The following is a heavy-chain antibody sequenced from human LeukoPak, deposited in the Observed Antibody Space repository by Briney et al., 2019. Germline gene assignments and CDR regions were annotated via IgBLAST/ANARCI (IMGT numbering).Heavy chain of an antibody. J-gene: IGHJ4*02. CDR1: GGSISSYY. CDR2: IYYSGSA. CDR3: ARDWAGYSSSWTMSYFDY. D-gene: IGHD6-13*01. Sequence: SQTLSLTCTVSGGSISSYYWSWIRQPPGKGLEWIGYIYYSGSAYYNPSLKSRVTISVDTSKNQFSLKLSSVTAADTAVYYCARDWAGYSSSWTMSYFDYWGQGTLVTVSS. V-gene: IGHV4-59*12.